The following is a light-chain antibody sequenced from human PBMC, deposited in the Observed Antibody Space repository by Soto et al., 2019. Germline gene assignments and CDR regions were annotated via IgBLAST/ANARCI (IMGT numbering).Light chain of an antibody. CDR1: SSDIGAYNF. Sequence: QSALTQPASVSGSPGQSITISCTGTSSDIGAYNFVSWYQQHPGKAPKLMLYDVNNRPSGVSNRFSGSKSGNTASLTISGLQAEDEADYYCPSCTTSTTMIFGGGTKLTVL. CDR3: PSCTTSTTMI. J-gene: IGLJ2*01. V-gene: IGLV2-14*03. CDR2: DVN.